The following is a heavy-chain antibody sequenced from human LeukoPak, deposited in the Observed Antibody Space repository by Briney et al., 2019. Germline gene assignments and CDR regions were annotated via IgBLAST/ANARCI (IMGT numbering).Heavy chain of an antibody. V-gene: IGHV3-23*05. CDR3: AKGPTLTSFGS. CDR2: IGDSDTST. Sequence: GGSLRLSCVVSGFTLSNSAMTWVRQAPGKGLEWVAIIGDSDTSTNYPDSVRGRFIISRDNSKDTLHLQMGSLRVEDTAVYYCAKGPTLTSFGSWGQGTLVTVSS. J-gene: IGHJ4*01. D-gene: IGHD4-17*01. CDR1: GFTLSNSA.